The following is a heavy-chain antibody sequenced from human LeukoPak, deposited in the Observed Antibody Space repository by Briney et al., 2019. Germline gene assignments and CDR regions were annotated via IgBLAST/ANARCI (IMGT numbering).Heavy chain of an antibody. CDR2: INPNSGGT. CDR3: ARDPGAWEPRHDFDY. J-gene: IGHJ4*02. V-gene: IGHV1-2*02. Sequence: GASVKVSCKASGYTFTGYYMHWVRQAPGQGLEWMGWINPNSGGTNYAQKFQGRVTMTRDTSISTAYMELSRLRSDDTAVYYCARDPGAWEPRHDFDYWGQGTLVTVSS. CDR1: GYTFTGYY. D-gene: IGHD1-26*01.